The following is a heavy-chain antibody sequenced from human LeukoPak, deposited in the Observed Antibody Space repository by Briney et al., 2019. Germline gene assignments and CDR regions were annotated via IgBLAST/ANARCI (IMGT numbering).Heavy chain of an antibody. J-gene: IGHJ3*02. D-gene: IGHD2-8*01. CDR1: GGSINSYY. CDR3: ARAAWRGTSSRDAFVI. Sequence: SETLSLTCTVSGGSINSYYWSWIRQPPGQGLQWIGRMYGDGDANSNPSPKSRATMSEDTTKTQFPPELSSVTAAETAVYCCARAAWRGTSSRDAFVIWGLGTVVTVSS. CDR2: MYGDGDA. V-gene: IGHV4-4*07.